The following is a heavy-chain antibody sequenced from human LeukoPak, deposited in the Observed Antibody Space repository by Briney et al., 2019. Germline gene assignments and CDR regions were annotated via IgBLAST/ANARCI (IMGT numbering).Heavy chain of an antibody. V-gene: IGHV3-33*01. J-gene: IGHJ6*02. D-gene: IGHD2-2*01. CDR1: GFTFSSYG. Sequence: GGSLRLSCAASGFTFSSYGMHWVRQAPGKGLEWVAVIWYDGSNKYYADSVKGRFTISRDNSKNTLYLQMNSLRAEDTAVYYCARDSAFGYCSSTSCYWGVLYLDYYYGMDVWGQGTTVTVSS. CDR3: ARDSAFGYCSSTSCYWGVLYLDYYYGMDV. CDR2: IWYDGSNK.